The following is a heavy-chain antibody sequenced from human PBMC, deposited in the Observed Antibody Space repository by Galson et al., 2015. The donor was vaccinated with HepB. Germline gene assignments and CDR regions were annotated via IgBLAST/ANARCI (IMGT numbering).Heavy chain of an antibody. CDR1: GYSFTSYR. V-gene: IGHV5-10-1*01. CDR2: IDPSDSYT. Sequence: QSGAEVKKPGESLRISCKGSGYSFTSYRISWVRQMPGKGLEWMGRIDPSDSYTNYSPSFQGHVTMSADKSISTAYLQWSSLKASDTAMYYCARLMAGSSPFDYWGQGTLVTVSS. CDR3: ARLMAGSSPFDY. D-gene: IGHD6-6*01. J-gene: IGHJ4*02.